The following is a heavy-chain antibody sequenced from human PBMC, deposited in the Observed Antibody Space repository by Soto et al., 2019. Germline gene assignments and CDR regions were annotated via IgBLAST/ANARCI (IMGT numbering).Heavy chain of an antibody. Sequence: PTLVNPTQTLTLTCTFSGFSLSTSGVGVGWIRQPPGKALEWLALIYWNDDKRYSPSLKSRLTITKDTSKNQVVLTMTNMDPVDTATYYCAHRGVYYYDSSGFSSPSNFDYWGQGTLVTVSS. V-gene: IGHV2-5*01. D-gene: IGHD3-22*01. CDR3: AHRGVYYYDSSGFSSPSNFDY. CDR1: GFSLSTSGVG. J-gene: IGHJ4*02. CDR2: IYWNDDK.